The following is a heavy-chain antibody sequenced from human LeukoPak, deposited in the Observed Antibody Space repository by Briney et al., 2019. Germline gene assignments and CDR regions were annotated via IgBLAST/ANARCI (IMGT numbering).Heavy chain of an antibody. Sequence: GGSLRLSCAASGFTFSSYSMNWVRQAPGKGLEWVSSISSSSSYIYYADSVKGRFTISRDNAKNSLYLQMNSLRAEDTAVYYCARAAEYYYDSSGYYPFDYWGQGTLVTASS. J-gene: IGHJ4*02. V-gene: IGHV3-21*01. CDR1: GFTFSSYS. CDR2: ISSSSSYI. D-gene: IGHD3-22*01. CDR3: ARAAEYYYDSSGYYPFDY.